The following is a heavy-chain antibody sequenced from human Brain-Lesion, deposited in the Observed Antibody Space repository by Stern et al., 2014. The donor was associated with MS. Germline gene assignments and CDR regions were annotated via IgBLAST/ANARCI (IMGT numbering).Heavy chain of an antibody. CDR1: GFTFDDYA. V-gene: IGHV3-9*01. CDR3: ARDITGSSAYFAY. Sequence: VQLVESGGDLVQPGRSLRLSWAAFGFTFDDYALHWVRQAPGKGLEGVAGIRWNSGTIGYADSVKGRFTTSRDNAYSSLYLQMNSLRPEDTALYYCARDITGSSAYFAYWGQGTLVTVSS. J-gene: IGHJ4*02. CDR2: IRWNSGTI. D-gene: IGHD1-14*01.